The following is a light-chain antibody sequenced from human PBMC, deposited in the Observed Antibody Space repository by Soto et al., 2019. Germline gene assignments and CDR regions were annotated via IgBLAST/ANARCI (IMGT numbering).Light chain of an antibody. CDR1: QSVSSSY. J-gene: IGKJ4*01. CDR2: GAS. Sequence: VLTQSQVTLSLSPGERATLSCSARQSVSSSYLAWYQQIPGQAPRLLIYGASSRATGIPDRFSGSGSGTDFTLTISRLEPEDFAVYYCQQYGSSLGVTFGGGTKVDI. CDR3: QQYGSSLGVT. V-gene: IGKV3-20*01.